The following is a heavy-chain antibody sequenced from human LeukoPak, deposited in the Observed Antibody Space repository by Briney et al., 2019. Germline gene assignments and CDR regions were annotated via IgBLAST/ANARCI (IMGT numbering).Heavy chain of an antibody. J-gene: IGHJ4*02. CDR3: AKGSNYYDSSGYFWRYYFDY. V-gene: IGHV3-53*01. D-gene: IGHD3-22*01. CDR2: IYSGGST. CDR1: GFTFSSYS. Sequence: GGSLRLTCAASGFTFSSYSMNWVRQAPGKGLEWVSVIYSGGSTYYADSVKGRFTISRDNSKNTLYLQMNSLRAEDTAVYYCAKGSNYYDSSGYFWRYYFDYWGQGTLVTVSS.